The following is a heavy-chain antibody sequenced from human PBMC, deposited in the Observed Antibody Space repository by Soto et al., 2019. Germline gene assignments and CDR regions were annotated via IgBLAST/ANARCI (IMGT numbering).Heavy chain of an antibody. Sequence: GGSLRLSCAASGFTFSSYSMNWVRQAPGKGLEWVSYISSSSSTIYYADSVKGRFTISRDNAKNSLYLQMNSLRDEDTAVYYCAREGLTGYYKSGGWFDPWGQGTLVTVSS. J-gene: IGHJ5*02. CDR3: AREGLTGYYKSGGWFDP. CDR1: GFTFSSYS. V-gene: IGHV3-48*02. CDR2: ISSSSSTI. D-gene: IGHD3-9*01.